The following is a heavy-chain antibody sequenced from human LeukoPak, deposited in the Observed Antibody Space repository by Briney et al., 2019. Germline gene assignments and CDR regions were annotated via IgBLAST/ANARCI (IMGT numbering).Heavy chain of an antibody. CDR3: ARGPATTSSMGGADFQH. CDR1: GFTFSSYA. D-gene: IGHD3-16*01. Sequence: PGGSLRLSCAASGFTFSSYAMPWVRQAPGKGLEWVAVISYDGSNKYYADSVKGRFTISRDNSKNTLYLQMNSLRAEDTAVYYCARGPATTSSMGGADFQHWGQGTLVTVSS. V-gene: IGHV3-30-3*01. J-gene: IGHJ1*01. CDR2: ISYDGSNK.